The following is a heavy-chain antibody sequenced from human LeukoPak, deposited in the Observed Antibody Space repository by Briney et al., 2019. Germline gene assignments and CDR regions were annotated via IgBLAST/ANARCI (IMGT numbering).Heavy chain of an antibody. V-gene: IGHV3-30*02. J-gene: IGHJ4*02. CDR1: GFIFSSYY. D-gene: IGHD3-22*01. CDR3: AKDIGYYYDSSGYWPVDY. Sequence: PGGSLRLSCAASGFIFSSYYMAWVRQAPGKGLEWMAFIRYDGSNKYYADSVKGRFTISRDNSKNTLYLQMNSLRAEDTAVYYCAKDIGYYYDSSGYWPVDYWGQGTLVTVSS. CDR2: IRYDGSNK.